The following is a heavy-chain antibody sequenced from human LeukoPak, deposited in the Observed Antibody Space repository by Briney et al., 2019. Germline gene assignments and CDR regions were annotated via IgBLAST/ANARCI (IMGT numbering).Heavy chain of an antibody. CDR1: VYSFTGYC. CDR3: ARDTCDGVSCYNWFDP. Sequence: GASVKVSCKASVYSFTGYCIHWARQAPGQGLEWMGWINPNRGGTNYAQKFQGRVTMTRDTSITTAYMELSSLRSDDTAMYYCARDTCDGVSCYNWFDPWGQGTLVTVSS. V-gene: IGHV1-2*02. D-gene: IGHD4-17*01. CDR2: INPNRGGT. J-gene: IGHJ5*02.